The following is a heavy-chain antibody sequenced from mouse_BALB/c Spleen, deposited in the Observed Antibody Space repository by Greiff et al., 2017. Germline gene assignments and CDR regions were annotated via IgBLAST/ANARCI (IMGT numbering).Heavy chain of an antibody. CDR3: ARRLYYYFDY. D-gene: IGHD2-1*01. Sequence: ESGPGLVKPSQSLSLTCSVTGYSITSGYYWNWIRQFPGNKLEWMGYISYDGSNNYNPSLKNRISITRDTSKNQFFLKLNSVTTEDTATYYCARRLYYYFDYWGQGTTLTVSS. CDR2: ISYDGSN. J-gene: IGHJ2*01. V-gene: IGHV3-6*02. CDR1: GYSITSGYY.